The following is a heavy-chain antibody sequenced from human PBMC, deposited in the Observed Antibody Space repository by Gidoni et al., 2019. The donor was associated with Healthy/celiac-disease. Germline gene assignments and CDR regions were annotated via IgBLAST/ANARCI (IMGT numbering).Heavy chain of an antibody. Sequence: QVQLVESGGGVVQPGRSLRLSCAASGFTFSSYGMHWVRQAPGKGLEWVAVISYDGSNKYYADSVKGRFTISRDNSKNTLYLQMNSLRAEDTAVYYCAKGEYGDYSGQEYFQHWGQGTLVTVSS. D-gene: IGHD4-17*01. CDR1: GFTFSSYG. J-gene: IGHJ1*01. CDR2: ISYDGSNK. CDR3: AKGEYGDYSGQEYFQH. V-gene: IGHV3-30*18.